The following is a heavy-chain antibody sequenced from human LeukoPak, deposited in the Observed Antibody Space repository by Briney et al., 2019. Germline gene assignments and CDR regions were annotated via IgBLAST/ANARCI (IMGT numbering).Heavy chain of an antibody. Sequence: SPSETLSLTCTVSGGSISSGGYYWSWIRQHPGKGLEWIGYIYYSGSTYYNPSLKSRVTISVDTSKNQFSLKLSSVTAADTAVYYCAGIRFLEWLFDGAAFDIWGQGTMVTVSS. D-gene: IGHD3-3*01. CDR2: IYYSGST. V-gene: IGHV4-31*03. J-gene: IGHJ3*02. CDR3: AGIRFLEWLFDGAAFDI. CDR1: GGSISSGGYY.